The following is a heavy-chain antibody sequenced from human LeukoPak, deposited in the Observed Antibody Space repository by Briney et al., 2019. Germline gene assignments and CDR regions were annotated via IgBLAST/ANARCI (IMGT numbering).Heavy chain of an antibody. CDR2: IKSDGSEK. CDR3: TRFPTYYDFWSGYKFIDY. J-gene: IGHJ4*02. Sequence: PGGSLRLSCAASGFTFGTYWMSWVRQAPGKGLEWVANIKSDGSEKYYADSVKGRFTISRDNVKKSLYMQMNSLRAEDTAVYYCTRFPTYYDFWSGYKFIDYWGQGTLVTVSS. CDR1: GFTFGTYW. V-gene: IGHV3-7*01. D-gene: IGHD3-3*01.